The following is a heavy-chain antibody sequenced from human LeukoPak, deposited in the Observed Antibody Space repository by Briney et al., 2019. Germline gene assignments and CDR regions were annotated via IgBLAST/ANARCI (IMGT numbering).Heavy chain of an antibody. Sequence: GGSLRLSCAASGFTFSSSAMGWVRQAPGKGLEWVSTISGSGGSTDYADSVKGRFTISRDNSKSTLYLQMNSLRAEDTAVYYCAKRVLRARPGVFDYWGQGTLVTVSS. CDR2: ISGSGGST. J-gene: IGHJ4*02. V-gene: IGHV3-23*01. CDR1: GFTFSSSA. D-gene: IGHD3-10*01. CDR3: AKRVLRARPGVFDY.